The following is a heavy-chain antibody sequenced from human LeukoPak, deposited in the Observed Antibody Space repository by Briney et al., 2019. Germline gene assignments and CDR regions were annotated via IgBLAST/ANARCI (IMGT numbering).Heavy chain of an antibody. J-gene: IGHJ5*02. CDR3: ARQTNWFDV. Sequence: PSETLSLTCTVSGGSISSYYWSWVRQPPGKGLEWIGYIYNYGGSTKYNPSLESRVTISLDMSKNQFSQKLSSVTAADTAVYYCARQTNWFDVWGQGTLVTASS. CDR2: IYNYGGST. V-gene: IGHV4-59*08. CDR1: GGSISSYY.